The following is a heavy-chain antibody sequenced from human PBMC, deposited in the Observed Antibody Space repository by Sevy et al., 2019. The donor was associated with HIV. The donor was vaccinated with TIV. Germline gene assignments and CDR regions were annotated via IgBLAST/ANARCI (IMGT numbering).Heavy chain of an antibody. Sequence: GGSLRLSCAASGFTFSKYSMSWVRQPPGKGLEWVSTLSFGCGELNYADSVKGRFTISRDNSKSSVYLQMNNLRPEDTALYYWAREGGTKPHDYWGQGTLVTVSS. D-gene: IGHD2-8*01. CDR2: LSFGCGEL. CDR3: AREGGTKPHDY. V-gene: IGHV3-23*01. J-gene: IGHJ4*02. CDR1: GFTFSKYS.